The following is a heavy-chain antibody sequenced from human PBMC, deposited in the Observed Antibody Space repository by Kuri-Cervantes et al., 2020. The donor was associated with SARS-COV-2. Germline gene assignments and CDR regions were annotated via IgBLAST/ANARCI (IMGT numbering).Heavy chain of an antibody. CDR1: GGSISSSSYY. CDR3: AGETYAGYYGSGSYYNSHWFDP. J-gene: IGHJ5*02. CDR2: IYYSGST. Sequence: SETLSLTCTVSGGSISSSSYYWGWIRQPPGKGLEWIGSIYYSGSTYYNPSLKSRVTISVDTSKNQFSLKLSSVTAADTAVYYCAGETYAGYYGSGSYYNSHWFDPCGQGTLVTVSS. D-gene: IGHD3-10*01. V-gene: IGHV4-39*02.